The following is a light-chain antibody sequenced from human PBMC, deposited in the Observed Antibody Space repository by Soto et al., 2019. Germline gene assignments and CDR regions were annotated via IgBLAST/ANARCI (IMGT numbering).Light chain of an antibody. CDR3: QTYDTSLSGLI. CDR1: SSNIGATYD. CDR2: GNS. J-gene: IGLJ7*01. V-gene: IGLV1-40*01. Sequence: QSVLTQPPSVSGAPGQRVTISCTGSSSNIGATYDVHWYQRLPGIAPKLIIYGNSNRPSGVPDRFSGSKSGTSASLAITGLQAEDEADYFCQTYDTSLSGLIFGGGTQLTVL.